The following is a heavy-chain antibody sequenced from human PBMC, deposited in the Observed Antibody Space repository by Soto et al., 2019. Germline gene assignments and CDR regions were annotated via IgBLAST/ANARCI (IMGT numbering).Heavy chain of an antibody. CDR3: ATSYGSGYRAFDY. J-gene: IGHJ4*02. Sequence: QVQLVQSGAEVKRPGSSVKVSCKASGDTFSFYYINWVRQAPGLGLEWMGRVNPILSMSNYAQRFQGRVTMTADKSTSTAYMELSGLRSEETAMYYCATSYGSGYRAFDYGGQGALVTVSS. V-gene: IGHV1-69*04. D-gene: IGHD3-10*01. CDR1: GDTFSFYY. CDR2: VNPILSMS.